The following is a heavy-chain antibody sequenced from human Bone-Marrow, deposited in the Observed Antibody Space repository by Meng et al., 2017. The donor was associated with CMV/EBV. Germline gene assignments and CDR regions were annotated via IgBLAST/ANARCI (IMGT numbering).Heavy chain of an antibody. Sequence: LSLTCAASGFTFSSYEMNWVRQAPGKGLEWLSYISNSGSAKYYADSLRGRFTVSRDNAMNSLYLQMNSLRADDTAVYYCARSLFDTNDPFDYWGQGPVVTVSS. V-gene: IGHV3-48*03. CDR2: ISNSGSAK. J-gene: IGHJ4*02. CDR3: ARSLFDTNDPFDY. CDR1: GFTFSSYE. D-gene: IGHD2-8*01.